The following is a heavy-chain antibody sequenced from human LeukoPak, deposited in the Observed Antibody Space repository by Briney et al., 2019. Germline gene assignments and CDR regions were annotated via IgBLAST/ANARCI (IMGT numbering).Heavy chain of an antibody. CDR1: GFTFDDYA. D-gene: IGHD4-17*01. CDR2: ISGDGGST. V-gene: IGHV3-43*02. Sequence: GGSLRLSCAASGFTFDDYAMHWVRQAPGKGLEWVSLISGDGGSTYYADSVKGRFTISRDNSKNTLYLQMNSLRAEDTAVYYCAKSDDYGDYGTSDYWGQGTLVTVSS. CDR3: AKSDDYGDYGTSDY. J-gene: IGHJ4*02.